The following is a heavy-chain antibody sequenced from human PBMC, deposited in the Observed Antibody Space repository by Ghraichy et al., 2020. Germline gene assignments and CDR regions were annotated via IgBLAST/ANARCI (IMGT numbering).Heavy chain of an antibody. D-gene: IGHD4-17*01. J-gene: IGHJ4*02. CDR3: ARDRGHGDYGGWTGDFDY. Sequence: GGSLRLSCTVSGFTFRRYWMHWVRQAPGKGLVWLSRINSDGSSTTYADSVKGRFTISRDSAKNTVYLQMNSLRDDDTAVYYCARDRGHGDYGGWTGDFDYWGQGTLVTVSS. CDR1: GFTFRRYW. CDR2: INSDGSST. V-gene: IGHV3-74*01.